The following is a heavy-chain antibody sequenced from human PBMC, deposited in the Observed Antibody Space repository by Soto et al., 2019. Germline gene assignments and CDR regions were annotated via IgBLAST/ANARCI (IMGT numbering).Heavy chain of an antibody. CDR1: GFSLRPSGVG. D-gene: IGHD1-26*01. Sequence: SGPTLVNPTPTLTLTCTFSGFSLRPSGVGVGWIRHPPEKALEWLALIYWNDDKRDSPSLKSRLTITKDTSKNQVVLTMTKMDPVDTAAYYCAHTIVGATAFDIWGQGTMVTVSS. CDR2: IYWNDDK. V-gene: IGHV2-5*01. CDR3: AHTIVGATAFDI. J-gene: IGHJ3*02.